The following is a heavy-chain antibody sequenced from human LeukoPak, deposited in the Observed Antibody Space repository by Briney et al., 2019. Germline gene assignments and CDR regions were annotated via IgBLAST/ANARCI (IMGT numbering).Heavy chain of an antibody. CDR1: GFTFSNYV. CDR3: TTVLYDYVWGSYRSSDY. V-gene: IGHV3-30*04. CDR2: MSYDGSNK. Sequence: GGSLRLSCAASGFTFSNYVIHWVRQAPGKGLEWVAVMSYDGSNKYYADSVKGRFTTSRDNSKNTLYLQKNSLRAEDTAVYYCTTVLYDYVWGSYRSSDYWGQGTLVTVSS. D-gene: IGHD3-16*02. J-gene: IGHJ4*02.